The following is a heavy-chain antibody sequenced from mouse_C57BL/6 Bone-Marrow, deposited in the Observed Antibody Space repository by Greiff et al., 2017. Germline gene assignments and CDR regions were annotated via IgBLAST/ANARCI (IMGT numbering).Heavy chain of an antibody. D-gene: IGHD1-1*01. J-gene: IGHJ2*01. Sequence: VQLQQSGAELVRPGASVKLSCTASGFNIKDYYMHWVKQRPEQGLEWIGRIDPEDGDTEYAPKFQGKATMTADTSSNTPYLQLSSLTSEDTAVYYCTTTVVASYRYFDYWGQGTTLTVSS. CDR2: IDPEDGDT. CDR1: GFNIKDYY. CDR3: TTTVVASYRYFDY. V-gene: IGHV14-1*01.